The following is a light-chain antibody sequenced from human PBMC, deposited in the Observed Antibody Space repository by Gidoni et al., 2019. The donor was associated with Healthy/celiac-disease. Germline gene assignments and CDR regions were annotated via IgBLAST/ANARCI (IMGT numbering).Light chain of an antibody. Sequence: EIVMTQSPATLSVSPGERATLSCRASQSVSSNLAWYQQKPGQAPRLLIYGASTRATGIPARFSGSGSGTEFTLTISSLQSEDFAVYYCQQYNNWPRLWTFXXXTKVEIK. CDR3: QQYNNWPRLWT. J-gene: IGKJ1*01. CDR1: QSVSSN. CDR2: GAS. V-gene: IGKV3-15*01.